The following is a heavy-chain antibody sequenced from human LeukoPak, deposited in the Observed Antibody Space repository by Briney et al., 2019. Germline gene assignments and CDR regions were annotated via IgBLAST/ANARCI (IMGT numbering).Heavy chain of an antibody. V-gene: IGHV3-30*02. CDR3: AKEIWPTVTTPGHTHFDY. D-gene: IGHD4-17*01. CDR2: IRYDGSNK. Sequence: QSGGSLRLSCAASGFTFSSYGMHWVRQAPGKGLEWVAFIRYDGSNKYYADSVKGRFTISRDNSKNTLCLQMNSLRAEDTAVYYCAKEIWPTVTTPGHTHFDYWGQGTLVTVSS. CDR1: GFTFSSYG. J-gene: IGHJ4*02.